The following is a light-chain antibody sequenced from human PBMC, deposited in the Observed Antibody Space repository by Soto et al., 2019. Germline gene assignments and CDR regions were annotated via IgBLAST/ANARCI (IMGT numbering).Light chain of an antibody. CDR1: SSDVGTYNL. V-gene: IGLV2-23*03. CDR2: EGI. J-gene: IGLJ2*01. Sequence: QSALTQPASVSGSPGQSITISCTGASSDVGTYNLVSWYQQHPGKAPKLIIYEGIKRPSGVSTRFSGSKSGNTASLTISGLQAEDEADYYCCSYAAGTTFFGGGTQLTVL. CDR3: CSYAAGTTF.